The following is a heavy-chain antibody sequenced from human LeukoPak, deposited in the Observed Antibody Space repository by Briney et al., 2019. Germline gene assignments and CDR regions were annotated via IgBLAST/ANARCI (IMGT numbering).Heavy chain of an antibody. Sequence: GGSLRLSCAASGFTFSSYEMNWVRQAPGKGLEWVSYISSSGGTIYHADSVKGRFTISRDNAKNSLYLQMNSLRAEDTAVYYSATTTGSPLYWGQGTLVTVSS. V-gene: IGHV3-48*03. D-gene: IGHD3-10*01. J-gene: IGHJ4*02. CDR2: ISSSGGTI. CDR1: GFTFSSYE. CDR3: ATTTGSPLY.